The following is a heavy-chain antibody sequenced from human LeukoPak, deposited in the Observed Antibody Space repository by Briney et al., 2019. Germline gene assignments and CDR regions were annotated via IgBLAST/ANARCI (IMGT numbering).Heavy chain of an antibody. D-gene: IGHD2-8*01. CDR2: ISGDGGTI. Sequence: GGSLRLSCAASGFTLRSSAMSWVRQAPGKGLEWVSAISGDGGTISYAASVRGRFTISRDNAKNTLFLQMSSLRAGDAALYYCAKELYGNPSGYWGQGTRVTVSS. CDR3: AKELYGNPSGY. J-gene: IGHJ4*02. V-gene: IGHV3-23*01. CDR1: GFTLRSSA.